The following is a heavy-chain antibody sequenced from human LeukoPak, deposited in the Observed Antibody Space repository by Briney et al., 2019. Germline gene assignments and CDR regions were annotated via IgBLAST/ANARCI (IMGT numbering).Heavy chain of an antibody. Sequence: GGSLRLSWAAAGFTFSSYSMNWVRQAPGKGLEWLSYISVSSRNVIDYADSVKGRFTISRDDAKNSLYLQMNSLRAEDTAVYFCARDFGPRLYAFDVWGQGTMITVSS. CDR2: ISVSSRNVI. V-gene: IGHV3-48*04. D-gene: IGHD3-16*01. CDR1: GFTFSSYS. CDR3: ARDFGPRLYAFDV. J-gene: IGHJ3*01.